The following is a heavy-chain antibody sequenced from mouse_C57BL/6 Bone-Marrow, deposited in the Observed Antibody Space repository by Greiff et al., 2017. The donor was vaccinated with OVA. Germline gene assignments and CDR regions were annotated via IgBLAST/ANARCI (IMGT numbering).Heavy chain of an antibody. Sequence: QVQLKESGAELARPGASVKMSCKASGYTFTSYTMHWVKQRPGQGLEWIGYINPSSGYTKYNQKFKDKATLTADKSSSTAYMQLSSLTSEDSAVYYCARGDGYYLPDWYFDVWGTGTTVTVSS. CDR3: ARGDGYYLPDWYFDV. J-gene: IGHJ1*03. CDR2: INPSSGYT. CDR1: GYTFTSYT. D-gene: IGHD2-3*01. V-gene: IGHV1-4*01.